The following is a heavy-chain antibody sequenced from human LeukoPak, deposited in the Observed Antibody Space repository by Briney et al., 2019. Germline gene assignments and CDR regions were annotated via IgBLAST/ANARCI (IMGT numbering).Heavy chain of an antibody. D-gene: IGHD3-10*01. CDR1: GDSVSSNSAA. CDR3: AKGGITIRHPFGLSAFDI. V-gene: IGHV6-1*01. J-gene: IGHJ3*02. Sequence: SQTLSLTCAISGDSVSSNSAAWNWIRQSPSRGLEWLGRTYYRSKWYNDYAVSVKSRITINPDTSKNQFSLQLNSVTPEDTAVYYCAKGGITIRHPFGLSAFDIWGQGTMVTVSS. CDR2: TYYRSKWYN.